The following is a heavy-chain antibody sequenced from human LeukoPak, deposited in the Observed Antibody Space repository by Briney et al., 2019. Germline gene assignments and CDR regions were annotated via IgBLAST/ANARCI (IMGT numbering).Heavy chain of an antibody. D-gene: IGHD3-3*01. CDR1: GGSISSYY. V-gene: IGHV4-4*07. CDR2: IYTSGST. J-gene: IGHJ4*02. CDR3: ATGNSEIGLRY. Sequence: SETLSLTCTVSGGSISSYYWSWIRQPAGKGLEWIGRIYTSGSTNYNPSLKSRVTMSVDTSKNQFALRLSSVTAADTATYYCATGNSEIGLRYWGQGTLVTVSS.